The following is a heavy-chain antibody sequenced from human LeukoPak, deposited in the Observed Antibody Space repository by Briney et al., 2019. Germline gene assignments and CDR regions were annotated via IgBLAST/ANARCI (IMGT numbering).Heavy chain of an antibody. CDR1: GFTSSSYG. CDR3: AKDQRWLVGGYFDY. D-gene: IGHD6-19*01. CDR2: IRYDGSNK. V-gene: IGHV3-30*02. J-gene: IGHJ4*02. Sequence: GGSLRLSCAASGFTSSSYGMHWVRQAPGKGLEWVAFIRYDGSNKYYADSVKGRFTISRDNSKNTLYLQMNSLRAEDTAVYYCAKDQRWLVGGYFDYWGQGTLVTVSS.